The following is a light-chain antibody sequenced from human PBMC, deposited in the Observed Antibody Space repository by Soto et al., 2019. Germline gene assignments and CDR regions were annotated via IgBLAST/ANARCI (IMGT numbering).Light chain of an antibody. CDR3: AAWDDSLRGWV. CDR2: RNS. Sequence: QSVLTQPPSASGNPGQRVTIYCSGSSSNIVTNQVYWYQHLPGTAPKLLIYRNSLRPSGVPDRFSGSKSGTSASLAISGIRSEDEADYYCAAWDDSLRGWVFGGGTKLTVL. V-gene: IGLV1-47*01. CDR1: SSNIVTNQ. J-gene: IGLJ3*02.